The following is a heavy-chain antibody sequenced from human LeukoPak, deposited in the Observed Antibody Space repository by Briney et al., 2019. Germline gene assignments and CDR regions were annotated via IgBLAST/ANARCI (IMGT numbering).Heavy chain of an antibody. V-gene: IGHV4-34*01. CDR3: ARGAGHTPGYSSDWYETDY. Sequence: PSETLSLTCAVSGGSFSGYYWSWIRQPPGKGLEWIGEINHSGSTNYNPSLKSRVTISVDTSKNQFSLKLSSVTAADTAVYYCARGAGHTPGYSSDWYETDYWGQGTLVTVSS. CDR2: INHSGST. D-gene: IGHD6-19*01. CDR1: GGSFSGYY. J-gene: IGHJ4*02.